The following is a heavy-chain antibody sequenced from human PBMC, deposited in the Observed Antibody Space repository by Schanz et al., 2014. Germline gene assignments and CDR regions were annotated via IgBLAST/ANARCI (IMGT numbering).Heavy chain of an antibody. J-gene: IGHJ4*02. Sequence: QVRLQESGPGLAKPSETLSLTCSVSGGSMSGLYWHWIRQSTGKGLEWIGFVHSSGDTNYNPSLKSRVTMSVDPPRKQFSLKLSSVTAADTAIYYCARRSPECGDNECSYHFDFWGQGTLVTVAS. D-gene: IGHD2-21*01. CDR1: GGSMSGLY. V-gene: IGHV4-59*08. CDR2: VHSSGDT. CDR3: ARRSPECGDNECSYHFDF.